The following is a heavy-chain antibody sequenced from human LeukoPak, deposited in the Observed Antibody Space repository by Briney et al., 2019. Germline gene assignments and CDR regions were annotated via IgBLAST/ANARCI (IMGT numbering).Heavy chain of an antibody. CDR3: ARSTSQLWFIDY. J-gene: IGHJ4*02. Sequence: SETLSLTCAVYGGSFSGYYWSWIRQPPGKGLEWIGEINHSGSTNYNPSLKSRVTISVDTSKNQFSLKLSSVTAADTAVYYCARSTSQLWFIDYWGQGTLVTVSS. V-gene: IGHV4-34*01. D-gene: IGHD5-18*01. CDR2: INHSGST. CDR1: GGSFSGYY.